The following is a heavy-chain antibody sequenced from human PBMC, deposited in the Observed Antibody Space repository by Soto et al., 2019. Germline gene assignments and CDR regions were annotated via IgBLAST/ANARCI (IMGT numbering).Heavy chain of an antibody. CDR1: GFKFSRFG. CDR3: ATGRGNWGRFDY. J-gene: IGHJ4*02. Sequence: QVQLVESGGGVVQPGRSLRLSCAASGFKFSRFGMHWVRQGPGKGLEWVSFISYDGGRTEYVDSVKGRFTISRDNSKNTLYLQVNSLRAEDTAVYYCATGRGNWGRFDYWGQGTLVTVSS. CDR2: ISYDGGRT. D-gene: IGHD7-27*01. V-gene: IGHV3-30*03.